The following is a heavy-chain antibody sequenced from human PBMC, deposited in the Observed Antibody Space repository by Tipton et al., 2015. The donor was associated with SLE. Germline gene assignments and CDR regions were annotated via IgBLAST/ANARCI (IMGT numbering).Heavy chain of an antibody. V-gene: IGHV4-39*07. CDR2: HYYSGSS. CDR3: AEAIQDNAFDI. Sequence: TLSLTCIVSGGSISSGTGNWGWIRQPPGKGLEWIGSHYYSGSSYYNPSLKSRVTISVDTSKNQFSLKLSPVPAADTAVYYCAEAIQDNAFDIWGQGTMVTVSS. J-gene: IGHJ3*02. CDR1: GGSISSGTGN.